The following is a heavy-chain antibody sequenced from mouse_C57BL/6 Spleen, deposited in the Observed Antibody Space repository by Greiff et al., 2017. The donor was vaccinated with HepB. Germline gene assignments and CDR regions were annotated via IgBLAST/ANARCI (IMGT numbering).Heavy chain of an antibody. Sequence: VQLQQSGPELVKPGASVKISCKASGYSFTSYYIHWVKQRPGQGLEWIGWIYPGSGNTKYNETFKGKATLTADTSASTAYMQISSLTAEDAAVYYCARYSNYDYWYFDVWGTGTTVTVSS. D-gene: IGHD2-5*01. V-gene: IGHV1-66*01. J-gene: IGHJ1*03. CDR2: IYPGSGNT. CDR3: ARYSNYDYWYFDV. CDR1: GYSFTSYY.